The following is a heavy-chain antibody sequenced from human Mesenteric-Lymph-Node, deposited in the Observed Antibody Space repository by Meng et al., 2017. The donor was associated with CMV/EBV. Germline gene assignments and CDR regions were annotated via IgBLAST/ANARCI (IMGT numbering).Heavy chain of an antibody. CDR3: ARWGGMRGMDV. CDR1: GGSFNGYY. J-gene: IGHJ6*02. V-gene: IGHV4-34*01. D-gene: IGHD2-8*02. CDR2: INHTGST. Sequence: SETLSLTCDVHGGSFNGYYWIWIRQLPGMGLEWIGEINHTGSTMYSTSLRSRVTISLDTSKNQFSLKLSAVTAADTAVYYCARWGGMRGMDVWGQGTTVTVSS.